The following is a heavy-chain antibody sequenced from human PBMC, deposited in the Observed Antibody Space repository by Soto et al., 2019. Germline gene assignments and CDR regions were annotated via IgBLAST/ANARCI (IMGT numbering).Heavy chain of an antibody. CDR2: ISGSGGST. V-gene: IGHV3-23*01. CDR3: ANPGAYCGGDCLSGYLDY. D-gene: IGHD2-21*02. Sequence: PGGSLRLSCAASGFTFSSYAMSWVRQAPGKGLEWVSAISGSGGSTYYADSVKGRFTISRDNSKNTLYLQMNSLRAEDTAVYYCANPGAYCGGDCLSGYLDYWGQGTLVTVSS. J-gene: IGHJ4*02. CDR1: GFTFSSYA.